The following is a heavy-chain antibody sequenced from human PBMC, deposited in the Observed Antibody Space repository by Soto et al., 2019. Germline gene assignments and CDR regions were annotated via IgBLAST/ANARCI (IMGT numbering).Heavy chain of an antibody. CDR3: ARGGTVVVVTAALDY. Sequence: QVQLMQSGAEVKKPGASVKVSCKASGDTFTEYYIHWVRQAPGQGLEWMGTVNPSGGHTTYAQHFLGRVTXTXXXAXXTLYMERTSLTSEDTAVYYCARGGTVVVVTAALDYWGQGTLVTVSS. V-gene: IGHV1-46*01. CDR2: VNPSGGHT. J-gene: IGHJ4*02. CDR1: GDTFTEYY. D-gene: IGHD2-21*02.